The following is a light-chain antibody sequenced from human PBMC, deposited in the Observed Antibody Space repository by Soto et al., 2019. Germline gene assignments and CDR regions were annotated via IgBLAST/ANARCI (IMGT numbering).Light chain of an antibody. CDR2: DAS. CDR3: QQYNSYSGT. J-gene: IGKJ1*01. Sequence: DIQMTQSPSSLSASVRDRVTITCRASQSISSWLAWYQQKPGKAPKLLIYDASSLGSGVPSRFSGSGSGTEFTLTISSLQPDDFETYYCQQYNSYSGTFGQGTKVDIK. CDR1: QSISSW. V-gene: IGKV1-5*01.